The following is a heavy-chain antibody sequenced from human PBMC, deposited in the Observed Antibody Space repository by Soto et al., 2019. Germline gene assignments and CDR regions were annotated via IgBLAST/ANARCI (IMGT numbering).Heavy chain of an antibody. CDR3: ARGGVTIFGVVIIRDAYYYGMDV. CDR2: IYYSGST. D-gene: IGHD3-3*01. V-gene: IGHV4-39*01. CDR1: GGSISSSSYY. J-gene: IGHJ6*02. Sequence: LETLSLTCTVSGGSISSSSYYWGWIRQPPGKGLEWIGSIYYSGSTYYNPSLKSRVTISVDTSKNQFSLKLSSVTAADTAVYYCARGGVTIFGVVIIRDAYYYGMDVWGQGTTVTVSS.